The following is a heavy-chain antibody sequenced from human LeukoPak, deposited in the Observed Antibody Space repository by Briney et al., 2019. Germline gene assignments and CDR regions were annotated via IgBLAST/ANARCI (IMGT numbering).Heavy chain of an antibody. J-gene: IGHJ6*02. D-gene: IGHD4-17*01. CDR1: GGSISSYY. CDR3: ARLGGDAIYYYYGMDV. V-gene: IGHV4-59*08. CDR2: IYYSGST. Sequence: KPSETLSLTCTVSGGSISSYYWSWIRQPPGKGLEWIGYIYYSGSTNYNPSLKSRVTISVDTSKNQFSLKLSSVTAADTAVCYCARLGGDAIYYYYGMDVWGQGTTVTVSS.